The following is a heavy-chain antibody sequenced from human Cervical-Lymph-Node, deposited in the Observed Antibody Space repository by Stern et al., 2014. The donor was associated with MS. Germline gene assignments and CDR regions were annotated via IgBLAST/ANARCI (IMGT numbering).Heavy chain of an antibody. J-gene: IGHJ4*02. Sequence: QVQLVQSGAEVKKPGSSMKVSCKASGGTFSSIAISWVRQAPGQGLEWLGGIIGLFGTTNYVQKGQGRVTIVADESTNTVSMELSSLRPEDTAVYYCVRDQAGIAASWGQGTLVTVSS. CDR1: GGTFSSIA. CDR3: VRDQAGIAAS. CDR2: IIGLFGTT. D-gene: IGHD6-13*01. V-gene: IGHV1-69*01.